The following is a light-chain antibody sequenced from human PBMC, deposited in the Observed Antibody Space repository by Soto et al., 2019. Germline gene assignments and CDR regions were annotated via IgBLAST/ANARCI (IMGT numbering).Light chain of an antibody. CDR1: QSVSSY. CDR2: DAS. Sequence: EIVLTQSAATLSLSPGERATLSCRASQSVSSYLAWYQQKPGQAPRLLIYDASNRATGIPARFSGSGSGTDFTLTISSLEPEDFAVYYCQQRSNWPPIT. J-gene: IGKJ5*01. V-gene: IGKV3-11*01. CDR3: QQRSNWPPIT.